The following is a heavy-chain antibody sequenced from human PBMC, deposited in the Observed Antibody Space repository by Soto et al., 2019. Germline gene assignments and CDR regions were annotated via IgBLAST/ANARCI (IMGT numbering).Heavy chain of an antibody. D-gene: IGHD1-26*01. CDR3: ARDRGSYIFDY. J-gene: IGHJ4*02. CDR2: ISSSSSYI. V-gene: IGHV3-21*01. CDR1: GFTFSSYS. Sequence: GGALRLSCAASGFTFSSYSMNWVRQAPGKGLEWVSSISSSSSYIYYADSVKGRFTISRDNAKNSRYLQMNSLRAEDTAVYYCARDRGSYIFDYWGQGTLVTVSS.